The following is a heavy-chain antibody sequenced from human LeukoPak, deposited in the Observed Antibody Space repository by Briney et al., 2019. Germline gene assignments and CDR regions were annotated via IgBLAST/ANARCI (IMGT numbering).Heavy chain of an antibody. CDR1: GGSISSSNW. CDR3: ARAHNWNYGNFEN. V-gene: IGHV4-4*02. Sequence: SGTLSLTCAVSGGSISSSNWWSWVRQPPGKGLEWIGEIYHSGSTNYNPSLKSRVTISVDKSKSQFSLKLSSVTAADTAVYYCARAHNWNYGNFENWGQGTLVTVSS. J-gene: IGHJ4*02. D-gene: IGHD1-7*01. CDR2: IYHSGST.